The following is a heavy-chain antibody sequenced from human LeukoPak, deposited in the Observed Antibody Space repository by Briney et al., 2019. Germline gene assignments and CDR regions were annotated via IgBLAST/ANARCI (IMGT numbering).Heavy chain of an antibody. J-gene: IGHJ4*02. Sequence: PGGSLRLSCAASGFTFSSYEMNWVRQAPGKGLEWVSYISSSGSTIYYADSVKGRFTISRDNSKNTLYLEMNSLRVEDTAIYYCAKGADVCSNDVCFSVDDSFDYWGQGTRVTVSS. D-gene: IGHD3-3*01. V-gene: IGHV3-48*03. CDR1: GFTFSSYE. CDR3: AKGADVCSNDVCFSVDDSFDY. CDR2: ISSSGSTI.